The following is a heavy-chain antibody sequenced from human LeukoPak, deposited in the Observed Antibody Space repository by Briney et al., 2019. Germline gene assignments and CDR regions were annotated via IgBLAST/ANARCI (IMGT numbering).Heavy chain of an antibody. Sequence: ASVKVSCKASGYMFTDYFMHWVRQAPGQGPEWMGWFNPKSGDKNYAQQFQSRVTMTRDTSINTAYMEMSGLTSDDTAVYYCARAQLLTAPAGTFADNWGQGTLVTVSS. CDR1: GYMFTDYF. J-gene: IGHJ4*02. CDR3: ARAQLLTAPAGTFADN. CDR2: FNPKSGDK. D-gene: IGHD6-13*01. V-gene: IGHV1-2*02.